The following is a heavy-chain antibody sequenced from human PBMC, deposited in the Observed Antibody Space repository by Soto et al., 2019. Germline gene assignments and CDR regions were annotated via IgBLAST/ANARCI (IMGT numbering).Heavy chain of an antibody. V-gene: IGHV1-3*01. Sequence: ASVKVSCKASGYTFTSYAMHWVRQAPGQRLEWMGWINAGNANTKYSQKFQGRVTITRDTSASTAYMELSSLRSEDTAVYYCAKGYCSSTSFRLLGYYYYGMDVWGQGTTVTVSS. CDR3: AKGYCSSTSFRLLGYYYYGMDV. CDR1: GYTFTSYA. CDR2: INAGNANT. D-gene: IGHD2-2*01. J-gene: IGHJ6*02.